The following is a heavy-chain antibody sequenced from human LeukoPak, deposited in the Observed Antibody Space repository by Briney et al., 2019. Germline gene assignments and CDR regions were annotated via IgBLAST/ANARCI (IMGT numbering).Heavy chain of an antibody. CDR1: RFSFSGYA. J-gene: IGHJ3*02. V-gene: IGHV3-23*01. D-gene: IGHD5-12*01. Sequence: GGSLRLSCAASRFSFSGYAMTWVRQAPGKGLEWVSHIGTTVGATFYADSVRGRFTISRDNSKNTLYLEMNSLTAEDTAVYFCANLIVATTWDAFDIWGQGTMVTVSS. CDR3: ANLIVATTWDAFDI. CDR2: IGTTVGAT.